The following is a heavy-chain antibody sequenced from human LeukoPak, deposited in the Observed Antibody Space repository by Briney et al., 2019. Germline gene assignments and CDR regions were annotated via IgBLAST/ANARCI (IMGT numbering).Heavy chain of an antibody. V-gene: IGHV2-5*02. Sequence: ESGPTLVKPTQTLTLTCTFSGFSLSTSGVGVGWIRQPPGKALEWLALIYWDDDKRYSPSLKSRLTITKDTSKNQVVLTMTNMDPVDTATYYCAQKTLYYYDSSGYYYPRGFSRFDYWGQGTLVTVSS. J-gene: IGHJ4*02. CDR3: AQKTLYYYDSSGYYYPRGFSRFDY. D-gene: IGHD3-22*01. CDR2: IYWDDDK. CDR1: GFSLSTSGVG.